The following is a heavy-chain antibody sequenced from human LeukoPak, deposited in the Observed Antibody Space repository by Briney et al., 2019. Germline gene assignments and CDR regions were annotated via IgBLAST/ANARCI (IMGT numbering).Heavy chain of an antibody. Sequence: ASVKVSCKASGGTFSSYAISWVRQAPGQGLEWMGGIIPIFGTANYAQKFQGRVTITADKSTSTAYMELSSLRSEDTAVYYCARAYSSSWYFNWFDPWGQGTLVTVSS. D-gene: IGHD6-13*01. J-gene: IGHJ5*02. V-gene: IGHV1-69*06. CDR2: IIPIFGTA. CDR1: GGTFSSYA. CDR3: ARAYSSSWYFNWFDP.